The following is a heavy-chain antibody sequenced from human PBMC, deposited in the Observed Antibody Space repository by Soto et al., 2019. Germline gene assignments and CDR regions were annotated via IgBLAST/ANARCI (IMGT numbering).Heavy chain of an antibody. CDR2: ISQDGTDT. CDR3: ANAGTRYYFAY. V-gene: IGHV3-7*03. D-gene: IGHD1-1*01. CDR1: GITFSRCL. Sequence: GGSLRLSCGASGITFSRCLMSWVRQAPGKGLEWVASISQDGTDTDYVDSVKGRFAISRDNPKNSLYLQMNSLGADDTAEYYCANAGTRYYFAYWSQRTLVTVSS. J-gene: IGHJ4*02.